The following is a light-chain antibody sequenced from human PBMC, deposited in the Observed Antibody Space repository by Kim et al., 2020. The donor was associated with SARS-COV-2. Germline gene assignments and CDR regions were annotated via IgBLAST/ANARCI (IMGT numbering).Light chain of an antibody. CDR2: GAS. V-gene: IGKV3-20*01. Sequence: EVVLTQSPGTLSLSPGERATLSCRASQSVSSTYFSWYQQKPGQPPRLLIYGASDRAAGVPDRFSGSGSGTDFTLAISRLEPEDFAVYFCHQHGPSPWTFGQGTKLEI. J-gene: IGKJ1*01. CDR1: QSVSSTY. CDR3: HQHGPSPWT.